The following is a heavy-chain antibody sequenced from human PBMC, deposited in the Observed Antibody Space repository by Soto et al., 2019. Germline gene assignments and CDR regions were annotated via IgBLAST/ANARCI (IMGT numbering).Heavy chain of an antibody. J-gene: IGHJ3*02. Sequence: SETLSLTCNVSGGSITNGGHYWSWIRQHPGKGLEWIGYIYYTGSTYYTPSLKSRVIISRDTSQNQLSLKMNSVTAAETAIYFCAREATVDRLSYAVDIWGRGTMVTVSS. CDR3: AREATVDRLSYAVDI. V-gene: IGHV4-31*03. CDR1: GGSITNGGHY. D-gene: IGHD5-12*01. CDR2: IYYTGST.